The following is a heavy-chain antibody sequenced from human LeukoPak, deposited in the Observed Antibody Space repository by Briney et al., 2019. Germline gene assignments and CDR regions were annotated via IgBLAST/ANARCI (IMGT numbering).Heavy chain of an antibody. CDR1: GFTFSSYE. CDR3: ASQPVYYYMDV. V-gene: IGHV3-48*03. Sequence: GGSLRLSCAASGFTFSSYEMNWVRQAPGKGLEWVSYISSSGSTIYYADSVKGRFTISRDNAKNSLYLQMNSLRAEDATVYYCASQPVYYYMDVWGKGTTVTVSS. CDR2: ISSSGSTI. J-gene: IGHJ6*03.